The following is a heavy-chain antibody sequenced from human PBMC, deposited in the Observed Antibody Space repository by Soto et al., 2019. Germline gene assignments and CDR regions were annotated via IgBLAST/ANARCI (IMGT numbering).Heavy chain of an antibody. Sequence: GSGPTLVNPTQTLTLTCTFSGFSLSTGGMGVGWIRQPPGKALEWLALIYRDGDRRYSPSLMNRLTIAKDTSKNQVVLTMTNMDPVDTATYFCAHRTTTVTWWFDPWGQGTLVTVSS. J-gene: IGHJ5*02. V-gene: IGHV2-5*02. CDR3: AHRTTTVTWWFDP. CDR2: IYRDGDR. CDR1: GFSLSTGGMG. D-gene: IGHD4-17*01.